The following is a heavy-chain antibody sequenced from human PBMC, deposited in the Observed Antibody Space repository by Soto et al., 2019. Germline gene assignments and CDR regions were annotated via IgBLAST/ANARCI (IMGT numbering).Heavy chain of an antibody. V-gene: IGHV3-15*01. J-gene: IGHJ3*02. CDR2: IKSKTDGGTT. D-gene: IGHD6-19*01. CDR1: GFTFSNAW. Sequence: EVQLVESGGGLVKPGGSLRLSCAASGFTFSNAWMSWVRQAPGKGLEWVGRIKSKTDGGTTDYAAPVKGRFTISRDDSKNTLYLQMNSLKTEDTAVYYCTTDLYSSGWYRDAFDIWGQGTMVTVSS. CDR3: TTDLYSSGWYRDAFDI.